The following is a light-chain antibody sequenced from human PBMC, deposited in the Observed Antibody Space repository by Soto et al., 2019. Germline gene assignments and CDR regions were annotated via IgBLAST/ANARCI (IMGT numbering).Light chain of an antibody. CDR1: QSISSW. CDR3: QQYIFRT. CDR2: DAS. Sequence: DIKMTHSPSTVSASVGERVIITCRASQSISSWLAWYQQKPGKAPKLLIYDASSLESGVPSRFSGSGSGTEFTLTISSLQPDDFATYYCQQYIFRTFGQGTKVDI. V-gene: IGKV1-5*01. J-gene: IGKJ1*01.